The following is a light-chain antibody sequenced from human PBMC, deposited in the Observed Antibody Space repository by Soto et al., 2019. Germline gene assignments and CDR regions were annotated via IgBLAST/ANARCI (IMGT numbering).Light chain of an antibody. V-gene: IGLV1-40*01. CDR2: GNS. Sequence: QSVLTQPHSVSGAPGQRVTISCTGSSSNIGAGYDVHWYQQLPGTAPKLLIYGNSNRPSGVPDRFSGSKSGTSASLAITGLQAEDEADYYCQSYDSSLIGVVFGGGTKLTVL. CDR3: QSYDSSLIGVV. J-gene: IGLJ2*01. CDR1: SSNIGAGYD.